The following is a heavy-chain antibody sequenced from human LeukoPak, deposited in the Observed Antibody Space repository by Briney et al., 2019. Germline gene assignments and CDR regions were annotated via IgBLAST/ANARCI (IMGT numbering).Heavy chain of an antibody. CDR3: AKGESIVVVPAPSIFEDV. CDR2: ISGSGGST. CDR1: GVSFSSYA. J-gene: IGHJ6*02. Sequence: GGSLRLSCAASGVSFSSYAMSWVRQAPGKGLEWVSAISGSGGSTYSADSVKGRFTISRDDSKNTLYLQMHSLRAEDTAVYYCAKGESIVVVPAPSIFEDVWGQGTTVAVSS. V-gene: IGHV3-23*01. D-gene: IGHD2-2*01.